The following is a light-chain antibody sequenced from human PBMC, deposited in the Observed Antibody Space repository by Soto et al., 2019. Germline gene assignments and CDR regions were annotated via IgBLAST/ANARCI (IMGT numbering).Light chain of an antibody. CDR3: QQFYNWPQT. Sequence: EVVMTQSPATLSVSPGERATLSCRASQSVGSNLAWYQQKPGQPPRLLIYGASTRATAIPARFSGSGSGTEFTLTISGLQSEDFAVYYCQQFYNWPQTFGQGTKVEI. CDR2: GAS. CDR1: QSVGSN. J-gene: IGKJ1*01. V-gene: IGKV3-15*01.